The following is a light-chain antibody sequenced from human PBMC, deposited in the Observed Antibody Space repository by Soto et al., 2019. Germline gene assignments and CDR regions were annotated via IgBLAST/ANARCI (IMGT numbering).Light chain of an antibody. CDR2: SNN. CDR3: QSYDRSLSAYV. V-gene: IGLV1-40*01. J-gene: IGLJ1*01. Sequence: QAVVTQPPSVSGAPGQRVTISCTGSSSNIGAGYDVHWYQQLPRTAPKLLIYSNNNRPSGVPDRFSVSRSATSASLAITGRQAADEDDYYCQSYDRSLSAYVFGTGTKLTVL. CDR1: SSNIGAGYD.